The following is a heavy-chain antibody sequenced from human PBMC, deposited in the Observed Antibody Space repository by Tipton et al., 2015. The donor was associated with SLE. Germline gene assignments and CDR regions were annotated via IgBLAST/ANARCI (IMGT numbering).Heavy chain of an antibody. CDR2: IYTSGST. Sequence: GLVKPSETLSLTCTVSGVPINSYDWSWIRQPAGKGLEWIGRIYTSGSTNYNPSLKSRVTISVDTSKNQFSLKLSSVTAADTAVYYCARTAYCGGDCSIDAFDIWGQGTMVTVSS. J-gene: IGHJ3*02. V-gene: IGHV4-4*07. CDR3: ARTAYCGGDCSIDAFDI. CDR1: GVPINSYD. D-gene: IGHD2-21*01.